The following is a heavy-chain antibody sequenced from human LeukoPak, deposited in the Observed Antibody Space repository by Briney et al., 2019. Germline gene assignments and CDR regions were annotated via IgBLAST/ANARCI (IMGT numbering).Heavy chain of an antibody. Sequence: KPSETLSVTCTVSGDTISSYYWSWIRQPPGKGLEWNGYIYYSGSTNYNPSLKSRVTISVDASKNQFSLKLSSVTAADTAVYYCARAASGYYSPFDYWGQGTLVTVSS. J-gene: IGHJ4*02. CDR2: IYYSGST. CDR3: ARAASGYYSPFDY. V-gene: IGHV4-59*01. CDR1: GDTISSYY. D-gene: IGHD3-22*01.